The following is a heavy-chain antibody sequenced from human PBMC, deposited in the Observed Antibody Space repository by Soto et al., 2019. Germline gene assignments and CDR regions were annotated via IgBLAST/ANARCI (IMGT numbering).Heavy chain of an antibody. D-gene: IGHD1-26*01. CDR2: IIPIFGTT. Sequence: ASVKVSCKASGGTFNTYTFSWVRQAPGQGLEWMGSIIPIFGTTHYAQSFQGRLSITADQSSTTTYMELRSLTSHETALPSSSLIPGYSFPTSDPLDYLRQVTLVTVSS. CDR3: SLIPGYSFPTSDPLDY. CDR1: GGTFNTYT. V-gene: IGHV1-69*13. J-gene: IGHJ4*02.